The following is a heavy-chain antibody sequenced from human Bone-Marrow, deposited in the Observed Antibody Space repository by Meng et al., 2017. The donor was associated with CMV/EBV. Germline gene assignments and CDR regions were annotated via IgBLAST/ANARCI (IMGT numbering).Heavy chain of an antibody. V-gene: IGHV3-23*01. J-gene: IGHJ6*02. Sequence: GESLKISCAASGFTFSNYAMSWVRQAPGKGLEWVSAISGSGRYIYYADSVKGRFTISRDNSKNTLYLQINSLRAEDTAVFYCAKDWEVGATNYYYGMDVWGQGTTVTVSS. CDR3: AKDWEVGATNYYYGMDV. D-gene: IGHD1-26*01. CDR2: ISGSGRYI. CDR1: GFTFSNYA.